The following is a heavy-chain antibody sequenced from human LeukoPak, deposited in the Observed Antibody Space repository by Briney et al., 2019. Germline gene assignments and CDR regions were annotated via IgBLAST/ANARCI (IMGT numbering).Heavy chain of an antibody. J-gene: IGHJ4*02. Sequence: ASVKLSCKASGYTFTSYDINWGRQATGQGLGRMGWMNPNSGNTTYSQRFQSRVTITRNTSISTAYMAPSSLRSEDTAVYYCARGGRSVRRYDFWCGYPKPFAYWGRGPLVTASS. CDR2: MNPNSGNT. CDR1: GYTFTSYD. V-gene: IGHV1-8*01. CDR3: ARGGRSVRRYDFWCGYPKPFAY. D-gene: IGHD3-3*01.